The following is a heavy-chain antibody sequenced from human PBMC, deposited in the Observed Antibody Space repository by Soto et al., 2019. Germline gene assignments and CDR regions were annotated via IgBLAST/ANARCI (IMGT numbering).Heavy chain of an antibody. J-gene: IGHJ6*02. CDR2: INPSGGST. CDR1: GYTFTSYY. Sequence: ASVKVSCKASGYTFTSYYMHWVRQAPGQGLEWMGIINPSGGSTSYAQKFQGRVTMTRDTSTSTVYMELSSLRSEDTAVYYCARVPVYYGSGRNGMDVWGQGTTVTVSS. D-gene: IGHD3-10*01. V-gene: IGHV1-46*01. CDR3: ARVPVYYGSGRNGMDV.